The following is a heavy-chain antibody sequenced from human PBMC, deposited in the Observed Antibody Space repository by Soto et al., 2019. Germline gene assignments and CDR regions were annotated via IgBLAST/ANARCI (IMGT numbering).Heavy chain of an antibody. CDR2: IDPSDSYT. J-gene: IGHJ6*02. V-gene: IGHV5-10-1*01. D-gene: IGHD3-10*01. Sequence: GESLKISCKGSVYSFTSYWISWVRQMPGKGLEWMGRIDPSDSYTNYSPSFQGHVTISADKSISTAYLQWSSLKASDTAMYYCAREVLWFGELLHGMDVWGQGTTVTVSS. CDR3: AREVLWFGELLHGMDV. CDR1: VYSFTSYW.